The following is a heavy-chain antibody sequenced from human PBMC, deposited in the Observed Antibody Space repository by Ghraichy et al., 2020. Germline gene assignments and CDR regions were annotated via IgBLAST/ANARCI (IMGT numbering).Heavy chain of an antibody. CDR1: GSTFSSYS. Sequence: GESLNISCAASGSTFSSYSMNWVRQAPGKGLEWVSSISSSSSYIYYADSVKGRFTISRDNAKNSLYLQMNSLRAEDTAVYYCWASNGVEMATISWRPVHFDYWGQGTLVTVSS. V-gene: IGHV3-21*01. J-gene: IGHJ4*02. CDR2: ISSSSSYI. D-gene: IGHD5-24*01. CDR3: WASNGVEMATISWRPVHFDY.